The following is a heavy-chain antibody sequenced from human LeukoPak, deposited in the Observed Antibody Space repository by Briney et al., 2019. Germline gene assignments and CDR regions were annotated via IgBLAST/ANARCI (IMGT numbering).Heavy chain of an antibody. Sequence: GGSLRLSCAASGFTFSSYAMSWVRQAPGKGLEWVSAISGSGGSTYYADSVKGRFTISRDNSENTLYLQMNSLRAEDTAVYYCAKACSGSCYVDYWGQGTLVTVSS. CDR2: ISGSGGST. CDR3: AKACSGSCYVDY. J-gene: IGHJ4*02. CDR1: GFTFSSYA. D-gene: IGHD2-15*01. V-gene: IGHV3-23*01.